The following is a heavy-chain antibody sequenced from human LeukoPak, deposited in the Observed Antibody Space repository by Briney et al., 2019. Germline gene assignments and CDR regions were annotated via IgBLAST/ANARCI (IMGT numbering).Heavy chain of an antibody. V-gene: IGHV4-39*01. CDR3: ARHSGPYGSSWFDY. J-gene: IGHJ4*02. D-gene: IGHD6-13*01. Sequence: SETLSLTCTVSGGSISSSSYYWGWIRQPPGKGLEWNGSIYYSGSTYYNPSLKSRVTISVDTSKNQFSLKRSSVTAADTAVYYCARHSGPYGSSWFDYWGQGTLVTVSS. CDR2: IYYSGST. CDR1: GGSISSSSYY.